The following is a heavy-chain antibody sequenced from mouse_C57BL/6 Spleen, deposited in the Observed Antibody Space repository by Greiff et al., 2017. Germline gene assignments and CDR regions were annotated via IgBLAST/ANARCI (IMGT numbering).Heavy chain of an antibody. CDR1: GYTFTRYW. J-gene: IGHJ3*01. D-gene: IGHD1-1*01. Sequence: QVQLQQPGTELVKPGASVKLSCKASGYTFTRYWMHWVKQRPGQGLEWIGNINPSTGGTNYTEKFKSKATLTVDKSSSTAYMQLSSLTSEDSAVYYCARGGYYCGSSPFAYWGQGTLVTVSA. V-gene: IGHV1-53*01. CDR2: INPSTGGT. CDR3: ARGGYYCGSSPFAY.